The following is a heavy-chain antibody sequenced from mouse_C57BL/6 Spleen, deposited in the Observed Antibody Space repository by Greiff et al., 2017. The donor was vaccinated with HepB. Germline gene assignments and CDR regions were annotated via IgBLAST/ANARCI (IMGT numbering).Heavy chain of an antibody. CDR3: ARDQGAYYGSSYDYAMDY. J-gene: IGHJ4*01. CDR1: GFTFSDYY. Sequence: DVHLVESEGGLVQPGSSMKLSCTASGFTFSDYYMAWVRQVPEKGLEWVANINYDGSSTYYLDSLKSRFVISRDNAKNILYLQMSSLKSEDTATYYCARDQGAYYGSSYDYAMDYWGQGTSVTVSS. V-gene: IGHV5-16*01. D-gene: IGHD1-1*01. CDR2: INYDGSST.